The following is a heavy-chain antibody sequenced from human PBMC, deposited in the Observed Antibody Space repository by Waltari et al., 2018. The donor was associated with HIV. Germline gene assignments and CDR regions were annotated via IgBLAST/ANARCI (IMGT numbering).Heavy chain of an antibody. CDR1: GFTFTRYW. D-gene: IGHD3-10*01. CDR2: INSDGSSI. V-gene: IGHV3-74*01. J-gene: IGHJ1*01. CDR3: AKEAGDRGYFQH. Sequence: EVQLVESGGNLVQPGGSLRLSCAVSGFTFTRYWMHWVRQAPGKGRALVSRINSDGSSIRYADSVKVRFTISRDNAKNTLYLQMNSLRDEDTAVYYCAKEAGDRGYFQHWGQGTLVTVSS.